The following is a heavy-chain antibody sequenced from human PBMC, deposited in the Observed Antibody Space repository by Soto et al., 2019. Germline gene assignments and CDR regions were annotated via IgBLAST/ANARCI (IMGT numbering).Heavy chain of an antibody. D-gene: IGHD2-15*01. V-gene: IGHV4-30-2*01. CDR1: GGSISSSGYS. CDR2: IYHSGST. Sequence: SETLSLTCAVSGGSISSSGYSWSRIRQPPGKGLEWFGYIYHSGSTYYNPSLKSRVTISVDRSKNQFSLKLSSVTAADTAVYYCAREAGSRGYCSGGSCYNWFDPWGQGTLVTVSS. CDR3: AREAGSRGYCSGGSCYNWFDP. J-gene: IGHJ5*02.